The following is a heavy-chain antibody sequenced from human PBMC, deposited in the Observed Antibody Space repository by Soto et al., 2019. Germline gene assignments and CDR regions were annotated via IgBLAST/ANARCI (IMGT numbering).Heavy chain of an antibody. Sequence: QVQLVQSGAEVKKPGSSVKVSCKASGGTFSSYAISWVRQAPRQGLEWMGGIIPIFGTANYAQKFQGRVTITADESTSTAYMELSSLRSEDTAVYYCARDLGCSSTSCYLNWFDPWGQGTLVTVSS. CDR3: ARDLGCSSTSCYLNWFDP. CDR1: GGTFSSYA. D-gene: IGHD2-2*01. CDR2: IIPIFGTA. J-gene: IGHJ5*02. V-gene: IGHV1-69*01.